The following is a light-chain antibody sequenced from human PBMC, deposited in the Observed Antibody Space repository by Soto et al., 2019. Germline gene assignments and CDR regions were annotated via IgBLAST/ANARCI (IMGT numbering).Light chain of an antibody. CDR1: SSDIGAYDY. CDR2: DVN. V-gene: IGLV2-14*01. Sequence: QSALTQPASVSGSPGQSITISCTGTSSDIGAYDYVSWYQQHPARAPKLIIYDVNDRPSGVSDRFSGSKSGNAASLTISGPQAGDGADYFCGSYTIVPTHVVFGGGTKLT. CDR3: GSYTIVPTHVV. J-gene: IGLJ2*01.